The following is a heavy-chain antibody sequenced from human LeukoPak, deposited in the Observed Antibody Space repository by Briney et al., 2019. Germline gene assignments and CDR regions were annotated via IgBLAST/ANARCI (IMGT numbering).Heavy chain of an antibody. CDR2: IYYSGST. V-gene: IGHV4-59*01. CDR1: GGSISSYY. D-gene: IGHD4-17*01. CDR3: ARDGGYGDLH. J-gene: IGHJ4*02. Sequence: SETLSLTCTVSGGSISSYYWSWIRQPPGKGLEWIGYIYYSGSTNYNPSLKSRVTISVDTSKNQFSLKLSSVTAADTAVYYCARDGGYGDLHWGQGTLVTASS.